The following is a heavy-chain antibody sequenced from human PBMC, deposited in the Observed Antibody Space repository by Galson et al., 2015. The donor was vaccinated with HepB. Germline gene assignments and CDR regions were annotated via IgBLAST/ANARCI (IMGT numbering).Heavy chain of an antibody. CDR2: IYSGGST. CDR1: GFTVSSNY. V-gene: IGHV3-66*01. J-gene: IGHJ1*01. D-gene: IGHD3-10*01. Sequence: SLRLSCAASGFTVSSNYMSWVRQAPGKGLEWVSVIYSGGSTYYADSVKGRFTISRDNSKNTLYLQMNSLRAEDTAVYYCARATMVRGVIGYFQHWGQGTLVTVSS. CDR3: ARATMVRGVIGYFQH.